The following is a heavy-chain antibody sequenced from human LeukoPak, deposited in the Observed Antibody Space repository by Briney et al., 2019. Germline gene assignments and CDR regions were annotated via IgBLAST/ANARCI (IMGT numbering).Heavy chain of an antibody. Sequence: GGSLRLSCAASGMTFSNHWMPWVRQAPGKGLVWVSLIKTDGRTTIYADSVKGRFTISRDDGKSTLYLQMNSLRAEDTAIYYCTTGPSFGYEWWGQGTVVTVSS. V-gene: IGHV3-74*01. J-gene: IGHJ4*02. CDR1: GMTFSNHW. CDR2: IKTDGRTT. D-gene: IGHD3-22*01. CDR3: TTGPSFGYEW.